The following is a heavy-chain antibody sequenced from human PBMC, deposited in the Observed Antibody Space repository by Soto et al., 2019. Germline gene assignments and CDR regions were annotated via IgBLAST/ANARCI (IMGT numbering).Heavy chain of an antibody. V-gene: IGHV1-69*08. CDR1: GGTFSSYT. Sequence: QVQLVQSGAEVKKPGSSVKVSCKASGGTFSSYTISWVRQAPGQGLEWMGRIIPILGIANYAQKFQGRVTITADKSTSTAYMVLSSLRSEDTAVYYCAKDRDGYNQRGFVDIWGQGTMVTVSS. J-gene: IGHJ3*02. CDR3: AKDRDGYNQRGFVDI. D-gene: IGHD5-12*01. CDR2: IIPILGIA.